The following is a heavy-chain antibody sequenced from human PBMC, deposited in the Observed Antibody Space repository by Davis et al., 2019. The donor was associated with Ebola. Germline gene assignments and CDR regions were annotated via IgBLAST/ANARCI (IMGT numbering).Heavy chain of an antibody. CDR1: GGTFSSYT. Sequence: SVKVSCKASGGTFSSYTISWVRQAPGQGLEWMGRIIPILGIANYAQKFQGRVTITADKSTSTAYMELNSLRSEDTAMYYCAKSARGDASDVWGQGTVVSVSS. V-gene: IGHV1-69*02. J-gene: IGHJ3*01. CDR3: AKSARGDASDV. CDR2: IIPILGIA. D-gene: IGHD6-25*01.